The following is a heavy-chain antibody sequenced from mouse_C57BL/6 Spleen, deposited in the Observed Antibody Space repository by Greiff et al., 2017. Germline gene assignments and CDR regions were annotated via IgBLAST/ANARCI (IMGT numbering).Heavy chain of an antibody. V-gene: IGHV1-15*01. CDR1: GYTFTDYE. J-gene: IGHJ4*01. CDR3: TDMVTTGYYAMDY. D-gene: IGHD2-2*01. CDR2: IDPETGGT. Sequence: QVQLQQSGAELVRPGASVTLSCKASGYTFTDYEMHWVKQTPVHGLEWIGAIDPETGGTAYNQKFKGKAILTADKSSSTAYMELRSLTSEDSAVYYCTDMVTTGYYAMDYWGQGTSVTVSS.